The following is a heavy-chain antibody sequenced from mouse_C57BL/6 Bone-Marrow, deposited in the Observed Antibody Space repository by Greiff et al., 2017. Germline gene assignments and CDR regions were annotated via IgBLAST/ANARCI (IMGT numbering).Heavy chain of an antibody. CDR1: GFNIKDDY. Sequence: EVQLQQSGAELVRPGASVKLSCTASGFNIKDDYMHWVKQRPEQGLEWIGWIDPANGDTEYASKFQGKATITADTSSNTAYMQLSSLTSEDTAVYYCTTIITTVVGYVDVWGTGTTVTVSS. CDR3: TTIITTVVGYVDV. V-gene: IGHV14-4*01. J-gene: IGHJ1*03. D-gene: IGHD1-1*01. CDR2: IDPANGDT.